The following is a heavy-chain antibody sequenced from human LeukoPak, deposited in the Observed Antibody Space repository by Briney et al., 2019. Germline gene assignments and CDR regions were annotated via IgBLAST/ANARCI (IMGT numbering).Heavy chain of an antibody. CDR3: ATLWFGELPRY. CDR1: GFTFSTYV. J-gene: IGHJ4*02. CDR2: ISGSGGNT. Sequence: SGGSLRLSCAASGFTFSTYVVNWVRQAPGKGLEWVSAISGSGGNTYYADTVSGRFTISRDNSKNTLYLQMNSLRAEDTAVYYCATLWFGELPRYWGQGTLVTVSS. V-gene: IGHV3-23*01. D-gene: IGHD3-10*01.